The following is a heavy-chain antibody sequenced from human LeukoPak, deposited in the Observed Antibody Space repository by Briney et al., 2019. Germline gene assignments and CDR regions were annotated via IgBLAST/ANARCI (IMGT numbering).Heavy chain of an antibody. CDR3: ARAPSLLGSSGTGPMDV. J-gene: IGHJ6*04. CDR2: IIPIFGTA. CDR1: GGTFSSYA. Sequence: SVKVSCKASGGTFSSYAISWVRQAPGQGLEWMGGIIPIFGTANDAQKFQGRVTITTDESTSTACMELSSLRSEDTAVYYCARAPSLLGSSGTGPMDVWGKGTTVTVSS. V-gene: IGHV1-69*05. D-gene: IGHD3-10*01.